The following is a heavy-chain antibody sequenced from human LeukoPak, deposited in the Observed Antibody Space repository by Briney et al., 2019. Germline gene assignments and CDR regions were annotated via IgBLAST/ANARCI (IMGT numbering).Heavy chain of an antibody. CDR2: IRSTANGYAT. CDR3: ANRAWGYRAFDI. CDR1: GFTFSGSA. J-gene: IGHJ3*02. V-gene: IGHV3-73*01. D-gene: IGHD5-12*01. Sequence: GGSLRLSCAASGFTFSGSALHWVRQASGKGLEWVGRIRSTANGYATAYAASVKGRFTISRDDSKNTAYLQMDSLKTEDTAVYYCANRAWGYRAFDIWGQGTMVTVSS.